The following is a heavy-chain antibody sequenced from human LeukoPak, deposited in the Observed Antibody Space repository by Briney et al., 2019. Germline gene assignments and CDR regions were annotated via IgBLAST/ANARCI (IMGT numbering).Heavy chain of an antibody. Sequence: ASVKVSCKASGGTFSSYAISWVRQAPGQGHEWMGWINTNTGNPTYAQGFTGRFVFSLDTSVSTAYLQISSLKAEDTAVYYCARGRELVYVYFDYWGQGTLVTVSS. J-gene: IGHJ4*02. V-gene: IGHV7-4-1*02. D-gene: IGHD2-8*01. CDR3: ARGRELVYVYFDY. CDR1: GGTFSSYA. CDR2: INTNTGNP.